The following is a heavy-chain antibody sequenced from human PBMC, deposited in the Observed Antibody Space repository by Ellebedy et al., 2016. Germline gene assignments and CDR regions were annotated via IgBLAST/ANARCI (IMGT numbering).Heavy chain of an antibody. V-gene: IGHV3-23*01. CDR2: VVGSGERT. D-gene: IGHD3-10*01. Sequence: GGSLRLSCAASGFTVSNKYMSWVRQAPGKGPEWVSAVVGSGERTFYADSVKGRFTISRDNSKNRLYLQMSSLKVEDTATYYCANVGGSGTYYNGYWGQGTLVTVSS. J-gene: IGHJ4*02. CDR1: GFTVSNKY. CDR3: ANVGGSGTYYNGY.